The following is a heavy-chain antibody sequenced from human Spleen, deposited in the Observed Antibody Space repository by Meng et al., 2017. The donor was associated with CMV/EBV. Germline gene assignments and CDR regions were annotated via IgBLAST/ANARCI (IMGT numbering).Heavy chain of an antibody. V-gene: IGHV3-9*01. CDR3: ARVAARPKYYFDY. D-gene: IGHD6-6*01. CDR1: GFTFSSYD. J-gene: IGHJ4*02. Sequence: GGSLRLSCAASGFTFSSYDMHWVRQVPGKGLEWVSGISWNSGKRVYADSVKGRFTISRDNAKNSLYLQMNSLRAEDTAVYYCARVAARPKYYFDYWGQGTLVTVSS. CDR2: ISWNSGKR.